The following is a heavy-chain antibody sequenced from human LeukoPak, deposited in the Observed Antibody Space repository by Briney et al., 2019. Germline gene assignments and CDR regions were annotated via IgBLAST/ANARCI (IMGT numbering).Heavy chain of an antibody. CDR3: APPWGGPFDY. J-gene: IGHJ4*02. V-gene: IGHV3-23*02. CDR2: ISGGGLST. CDR1: GLTFSGSA. D-gene: IGHD3-3*01. Sequence: GGSLRLSCAASGLTFSGSAMSWVRQAPGRGLEWVSSISGGGLSTHYGDSVKGRVTISRDNSKNTLYLQMNSLRAEDTAVYYCAPPWGGPFDYWGQGTLVTVSS.